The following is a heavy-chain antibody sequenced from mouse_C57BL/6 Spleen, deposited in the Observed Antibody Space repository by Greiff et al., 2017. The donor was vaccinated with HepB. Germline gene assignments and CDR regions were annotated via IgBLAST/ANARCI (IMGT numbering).Heavy chain of an antibody. D-gene: IGHD1-1*01. Sequence: QVQLQQSGAELARPGASVKMSCKASGYTFTSYTMHWVKQRPGQGLEWIGYINPSSGYTKYNQKFKDKATLTADKSSSTAYMQQSSLTSEDSAVYYCSTVVAPHWYFDVWGTGTTVTVSS. V-gene: IGHV1-4*01. CDR3: STVVAPHWYFDV. J-gene: IGHJ1*03. CDR2: INPSSGYT. CDR1: GYTFTSYT.